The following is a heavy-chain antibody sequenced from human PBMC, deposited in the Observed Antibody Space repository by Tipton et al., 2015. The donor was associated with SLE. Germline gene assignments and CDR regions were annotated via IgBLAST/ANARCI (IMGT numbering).Heavy chain of an antibody. CDR3: VRGCSSSNCEPCYFFGMDV. J-gene: IGHJ6*02. D-gene: IGHD2-2*01. Sequence: TLSLTCTVSGGSISSYFWSWIRQPPGKGLDWLGYINYSGSTNYSPSLKSRLTISIDMSKNQFSLKLTSVTAADTAVYYCVRGCSSSNCEPCYFFGMDVWGQGTTVTVSS. V-gene: IGHV4-59*08. CDR1: GGSISSYF. CDR2: INYSGST.